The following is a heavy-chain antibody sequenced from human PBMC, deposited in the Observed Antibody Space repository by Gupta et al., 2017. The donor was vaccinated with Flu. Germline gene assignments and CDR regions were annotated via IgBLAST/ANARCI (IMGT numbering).Heavy chain of an antibody. CDR3: ARKGGGHCSGGSCYSFDF. CDR2: SITVFGPT. D-gene: IGHD2-15*01. CDR1: GVTFSTYA. V-gene: IGHV1-69*01. J-gene: IGHJ4*02. Sequence: QVQLVQSGAGVKKHGSLVKVSCKDSGVTFSTYAINWVRQAPGQGLEWQGGSITVFGPTNYAQKFQGRVTIPADESTSTAYREIISLRSEDTAVYYCARKGGGHCSGGSCYSFDFWGQGTLVTVSS.